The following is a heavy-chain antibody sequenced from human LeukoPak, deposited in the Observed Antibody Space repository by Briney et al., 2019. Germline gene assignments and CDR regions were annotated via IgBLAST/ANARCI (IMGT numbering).Heavy chain of an antibody. V-gene: IGHV4-34*01. CDR1: GGSFSGYY. D-gene: IGHD4-11*01. CDR3: ARQASTTDYFDY. J-gene: IGHJ4*02. Sequence: SETLSLTCAVYGGSFSGYYWSWIRQPPGKGLEWIGEINHSGSTNYNPSLKSRVTISVDTSKNQFSLKLSSVTAADTAVYYCARQASTTDYFDYWGQGTLVTVSS. CDR2: INHSGST.